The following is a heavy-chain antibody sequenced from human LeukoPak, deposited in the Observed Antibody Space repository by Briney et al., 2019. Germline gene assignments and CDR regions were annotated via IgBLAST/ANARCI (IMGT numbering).Heavy chain of an antibody. J-gene: IGHJ4*02. Sequence: PGGSLRLSCVASGFTFSSCAMSWVRQAPGKGLEWVSSTSASGAAPYYADSVTGRFTISRDNSKNTLTLQMNGLRADDTAVYYCAKGLNVAVAGLRLDHWGQGSLVTVSS. V-gene: IGHV3-23*01. D-gene: IGHD6-19*01. CDR1: GFTFSSCA. CDR3: AKGLNVAVAGLRLDH. CDR2: TSASGAAP.